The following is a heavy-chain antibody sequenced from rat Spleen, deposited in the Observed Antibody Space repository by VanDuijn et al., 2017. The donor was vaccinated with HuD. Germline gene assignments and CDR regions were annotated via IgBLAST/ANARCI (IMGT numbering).Heavy chain of an antibody. CDR2: ISYGDSSVHSST. CDR1: GFTFSDYG. D-gene: IGHD1-9*01. V-gene: IGHV5-29*01. Sequence: EVQLVESGGGLVQPGRSLKLSCAASGFTFSDYGMAWVRQAPTKGLEWVATISYGDSSVHSSTYYRDSVKARFTISRDNAKSTLSLQMDSLRSEDTATYYCARRHYGYTDYFDYWGQGVMVTVSS. CDR3: ARRHYGYTDYFDY. J-gene: IGHJ2*01.